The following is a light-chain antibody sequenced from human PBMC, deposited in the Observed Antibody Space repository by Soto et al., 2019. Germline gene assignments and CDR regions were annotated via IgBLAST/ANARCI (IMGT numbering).Light chain of an antibody. CDR2: GAY. CDR1: QTVRDGY. V-gene: IGKV3-20*01. CDR3: EQYGVSMVT. Sequence: IVLTQYPGTLSLSPGERTTLSCRASQTVRDGYLAWYQQKPGQAPRLCIYGAYARATGIPDRFSGSGSETDFTLTISGLEPEAFAVYYCEQYGVSMVTFGQGAKLEIK. J-gene: IGKJ2*01.